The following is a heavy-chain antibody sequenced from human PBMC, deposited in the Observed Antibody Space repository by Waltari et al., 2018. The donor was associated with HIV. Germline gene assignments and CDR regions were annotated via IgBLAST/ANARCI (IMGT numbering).Heavy chain of an antibody. V-gene: IGHV3-48*01. Sequence: EVQLVESGGGLVQPGGSLRLSCAASGFTFSSYSMSWVRRAPGKGWESGSYISSCSSTIYFADSVKGRFTISRDNDKNSLYLQMNSLRAEDTAVYYCANMGGYYYDSSGYYYDFDYWGQGTLVTVSS. CDR2: ISSCSSTI. CDR3: ANMGGYYYDSSGYYYDFDY. J-gene: IGHJ4*02. D-gene: IGHD3-22*01. CDR1: GFTFSSYS.